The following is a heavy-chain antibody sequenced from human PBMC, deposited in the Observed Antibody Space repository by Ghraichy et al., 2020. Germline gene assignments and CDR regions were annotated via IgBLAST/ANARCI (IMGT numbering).Heavy chain of an antibody. CDR2: IWYDGSNK. CDR1: GFTFSSYG. D-gene: IGHD6-19*01. CDR3: AREGPYSSGWYGYFDY. Sequence: LRLSCAASGFTFSSYGMHWVRQAPGKGLEWVAVIWYDGSNKYYAYSVMGRFTISRDNSKNTLYLQMNSLRAEDTAVYYCAREGPYSSGWYGYFDYWGQGTLVTVSS. J-gene: IGHJ4*02. V-gene: IGHV3-33*01.